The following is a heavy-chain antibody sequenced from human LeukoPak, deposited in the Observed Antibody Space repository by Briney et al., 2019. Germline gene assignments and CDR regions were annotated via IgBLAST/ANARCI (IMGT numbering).Heavy chain of an antibody. V-gene: IGHV1-18*01. CDR3: ARNPARIETRGLDYFDY. CDR1: GYTFTSYG. Sequence: ASVKVSYKASGYTFTSYGISWVRQAPGQGLEWMGWISAYNGNTNYAQKLQDIFTMTTDTSTSTAYMELRSLRSDDTAVYYCARNPARIETRGLDYFDYWGQGTLVTVSS. D-gene: IGHD3-16*01. CDR2: ISAYNGNT. J-gene: IGHJ4*02.